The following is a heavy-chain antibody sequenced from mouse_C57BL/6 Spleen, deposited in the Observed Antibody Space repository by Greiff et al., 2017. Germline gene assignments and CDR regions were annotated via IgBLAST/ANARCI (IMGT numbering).Heavy chain of an antibody. CDR3: TDAGGYFDV. CDR2: IRLKSDNYAT. V-gene: IGHV6-3*01. Sequence: EVKLMESGGGLVQPGGSMKLSCVASGFTFSNYWMNWVRQSPEKGLEWVAQIRLKSDNYATHYAESVKGRFTISRDDSKSSVYLHMNDLRAEDTGMYYCTDAGGYFDVWGTGTTVTVSS. CDR1: GFTFSNYW. J-gene: IGHJ1*03.